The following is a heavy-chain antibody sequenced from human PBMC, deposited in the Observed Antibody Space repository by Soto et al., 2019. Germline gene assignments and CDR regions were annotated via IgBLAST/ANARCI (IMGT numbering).Heavy chain of an antibody. D-gene: IGHD5-12*01. CDR2: IIPIFGTA. CDR3: ARQRWLQAKYYFAY. CDR1: GGTFRSYA. Sequence: SVKVSCKASGGTFRSYASRWVRQAPGQGLEWMGGIIPIFGTANYAQKFQGRVTITADESTSTAYMELSSLRSEDTAVYYCARQRWLQAKYYFAYWGHGTLVTVSS. J-gene: IGHJ4*01. V-gene: IGHV1-69*13.